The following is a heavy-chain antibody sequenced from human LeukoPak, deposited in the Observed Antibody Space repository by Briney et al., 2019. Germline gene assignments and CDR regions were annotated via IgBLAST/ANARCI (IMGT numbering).Heavy chain of an antibody. Sequence: GGSLRLSCAASGFTFSSYAMSWVRQAPGKGLEWVSAISGSGGSTYYADSVKGRFTISRDNSKNTLYLQMNSLRAEDTAVYYCAKDGPVLRFLGWPTSYGMDVWGQGTTVTVSS. CDR3: AKDGPVLRFLGWPTSYGMDV. CDR1: GFTFSSYA. D-gene: IGHD3-3*01. J-gene: IGHJ6*02. V-gene: IGHV3-23*01. CDR2: ISGSGGST.